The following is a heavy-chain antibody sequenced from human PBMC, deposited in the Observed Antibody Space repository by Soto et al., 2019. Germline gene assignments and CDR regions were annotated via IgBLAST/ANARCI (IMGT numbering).Heavy chain of an antibody. Sequence: ASVKVSCKVSGYTLTELSMHWVRQAPGKGLEWMGGFDPEDGETIYAQKFQGRVTMTEDTSTDTAYMELSSLRSEDTAVYYCARVGGRYFDSSHDAFDIWGQGTMVTVSS. V-gene: IGHV1-24*01. CDR2: FDPEDGET. D-gene: IGHD3-9*01. CDR3: ARVGGRYFDSSHDAFDI. CDR1: GYTLTELS. J-gene: IGHJ3*02.